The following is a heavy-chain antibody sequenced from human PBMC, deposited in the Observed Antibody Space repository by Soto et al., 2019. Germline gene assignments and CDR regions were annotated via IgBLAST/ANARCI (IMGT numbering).Heavy chain of an antibody. J-gene: IGHJ5*01. V-gene: IGHV4-34*01. CDR2: INHAGGT. CDR1: GGSVNGYY. D-gene: IGHD3-3*01. CDR3: ATCISVFGLLPRPFHS. Sequence: KSSETLSLTCAVYGGSVNGYYWNWIRQPPGKGLEWIGEINHAGGTHYNPSLKSRVTMSVDTSKNQFSLRLSSVTAADTAIYYCATCISVFGLLPRPFHSPGPATHVTVSS.